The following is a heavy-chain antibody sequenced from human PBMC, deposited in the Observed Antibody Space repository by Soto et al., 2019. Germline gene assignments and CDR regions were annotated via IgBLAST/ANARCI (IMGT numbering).Heavy chain of an antibody. CDR1: GGSISSYY. Sequence: QVQLQESGPGLVKPSETLSLTCTVSGGSISSYYWSWIRQPPGKGLEWIGYIYYSGSTNYNPSLKSRVTISVDTSKNQFSLKLSSVTAADTAVYYCARLARAFLSSSSSWFDPWGQGTLVTVSS. CDR2: IYYSGST. D-gene: IGHD6-6*01. CDR3: ARLARAFLSSSSSWFDP. J-gene: IGHJ5*02. V-gene: IGHV4-59*08.